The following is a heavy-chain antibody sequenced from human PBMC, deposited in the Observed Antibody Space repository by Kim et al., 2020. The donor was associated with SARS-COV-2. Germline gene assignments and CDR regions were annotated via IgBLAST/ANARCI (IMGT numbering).Heavy chain of an antibody. V-gene: IGHV3-23*01. CDR3: AKDLASEYSSGWPKTFYYYYGMDV. Sequence: GGSLRLSCAASGFTFSSYAMSWVRQAPGKGLEWVSAISGSGGSTYYADSVKGRFTISRDNSKNTLYLQMNSLRAEDTAVYYCAKDLASEYSSGWPKTFYYYYGMDVWGQGTTVTVSS. J-gene: IGHJ6*02. CDR1: GFTFSSYA. D-gene: IGHD6-19*01. CDR2: ISGSGGST.